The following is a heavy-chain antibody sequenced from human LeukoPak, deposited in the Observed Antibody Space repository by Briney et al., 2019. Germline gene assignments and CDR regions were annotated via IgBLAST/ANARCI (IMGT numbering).Heavy chain of an antibody. D-gene: IGHD1-26*01. CDR1: GFTFSSYW. CDR2: IKQDGSEK. V-gene: IGHV3-7*01. J-gene: IGHJ6*02. CDR3: AGDGGSYYYYYGMDV. Sequence: GGSLRLSCAASGFTFSSYWMSWVRQAPGKGLEWVANIKQDGSEKYYVDSVKGRFTISRDNAKNSLYLQMNSLRAEDTAVYYCAGDGGSYYYYYGMDVWGQGTTVTVSS.